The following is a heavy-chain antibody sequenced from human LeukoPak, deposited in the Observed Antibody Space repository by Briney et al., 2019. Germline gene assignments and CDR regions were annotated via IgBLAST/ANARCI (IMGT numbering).Heavy chain of an antibody. CDR3: VKDRGVTTPYYFDY. CDR2: ISSNGGST. Sequence: GGSLRPSCSASGFTFSSYATHWVRQAPGKGLEYVSGISSNGGSTYYADSVKGRFTISRDNSKNTLYLQMSGLRAEDTAVYYCVKDRGVTTPYYFDYWGQGTLVTVSS. D-gene: IGHD4-17*01. J-gene: IGHJ4*02. V-gene: IGHV3-64D*09. CDR1: GFTFSSYA.